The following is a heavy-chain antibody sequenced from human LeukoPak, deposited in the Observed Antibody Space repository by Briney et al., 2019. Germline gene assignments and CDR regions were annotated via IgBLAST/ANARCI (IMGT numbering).Heavy chain of an antibody. CDR2: FDPEDGET. V-gene: IGHV1-24*01. J-gene: IGHJ4*02. CDR1: GYTLTELS. CDR3: ATGQPGATQGLDY. D-gene: IGHD1-26*01. Sequence: ASVKLSCKVSGYTLTELSMHWVRQAPGKGLEWMGGFDPEDGETIYAQKFQGRVTMTEDTSTDTAYIELSSLRSEDTAVYYCATGQPGATQGLDYWGQGTLVTVSS.